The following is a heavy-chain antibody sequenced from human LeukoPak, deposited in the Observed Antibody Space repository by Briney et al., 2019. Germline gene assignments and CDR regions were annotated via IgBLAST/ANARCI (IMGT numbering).Heavy chain of an antibody. Sequence: PSETLSLTCTVSGGSISSHYWSWIRQPPGKGPEWIGYIYYSGSTNYNPSLKSRVTISVDTSKNQFSLKLSSVTAADTAVYYCARVIRGWFDPWGQGTLVTVSS. CDR3: ARVIRGWFDP. D-gene: IGHD3-10*01. CDR2: IYYSGST. V-gene: IGHV4-59*11. CDR1: GGSISSHY. J-gene: IGHJ5*02.